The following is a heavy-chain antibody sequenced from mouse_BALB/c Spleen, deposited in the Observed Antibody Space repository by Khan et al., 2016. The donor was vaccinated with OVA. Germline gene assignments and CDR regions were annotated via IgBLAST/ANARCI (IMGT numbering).Heavy chain of an antibody. CDR3: ARELRLGGFAF. V-gene: IGHV2-6-7*01. Sequence: QVQLKESGPGLVAPSQSLSITCTVSGFSLTGYGVNWVRQPPGKGLEWLGMIWGDGSTDYNSGLKSRLSITKDNSKSQVFLKMNSLQTDDTARYYCARELRLGGFAFWGQGTLVTVSA. J-gene: IGHJ3*01. D-gene: IGHD1-2*01. CDR1: GFSLTGYG. CDR2: IWGDGST.